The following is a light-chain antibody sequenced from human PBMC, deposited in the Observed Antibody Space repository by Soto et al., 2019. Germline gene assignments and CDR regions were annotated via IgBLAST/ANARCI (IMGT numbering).Light chain of an antibody. V-gene: IGKV3-20*01. CDR3: QHYGRAPLMYT. J-gene: IGKJ2*01. CDR1: ESITSNF. CDR2: GAS. Sequence: EIVLTQSPGTLSLSPGERATLSCRAGESITSNFLPCYQQKPGQAPRLLIYGASSRATGIPDRFSGSGSERDFTLTINSLEPEDCAVYFCQHYGRAPLMYTFGQGKKLEI.